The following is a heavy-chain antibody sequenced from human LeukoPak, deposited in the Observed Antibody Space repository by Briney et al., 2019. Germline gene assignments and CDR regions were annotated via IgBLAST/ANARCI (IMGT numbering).Heavy chain of an antibody. V-gene: IGHV4-59*08. CDR3: ARHECGGSCYPEDY. CDR2: IYYTGNT. D-gene: IGHD2-15*01. Sequence: PSETLSLTCAVYGGSFSGYYWSWIRQSPGKGLEWIGYIYYTGNTNYNPSPESRVIISVDTSKNQFSLKLSSVTAADTAVYYCARHECGGSCYPEDYWGQGTLVTVSS. J-gene: IGHJ4*02. CDR1: GGSFSGYY.